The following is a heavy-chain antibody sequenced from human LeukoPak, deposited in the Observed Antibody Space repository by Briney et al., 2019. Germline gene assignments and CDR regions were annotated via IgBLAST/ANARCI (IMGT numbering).Heavy chain of an antibody. CDR2: INHSGST. Sequence: SETLSLTCAVYGGSFSGYYWSWIRQPPGKGLEWIGEINHSGSTNYNPSLKSRVTISVDTSKNQFSLKLSSVTAADTAVYYCARVQWLAIDYWGQGTLVTVSS. D-gene: IGHD6-19*01. V-gene: IGHV4-34*01. CDR1: GGSFSGYY. J-gene: IGHJ4*02. CDR3: ARVQWLAIDY.